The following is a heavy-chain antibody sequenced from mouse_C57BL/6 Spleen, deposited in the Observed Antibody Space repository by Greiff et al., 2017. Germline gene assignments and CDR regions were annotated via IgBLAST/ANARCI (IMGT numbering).Heavy chain of an antibody. CDR1: GYSFTDYN. CDR2: INPNYGTT. V-gene: IGHV1-39*01. Sequence: EVQLQQSGPELVKPGASVKISCKASGYSFTDYNMNWVKQSNGKSLEWIGVINPNYGTTSYNQKIKGKATLTVDQSSSTAYMQLNSLTSADSAFYYCARGEGGSSPDYFDYWGPGTTLTVSS. D-gene: IGHD1-1*01. J-gene: IGHJ2*01. CDR3: ARGEGGSSPDYFDY.